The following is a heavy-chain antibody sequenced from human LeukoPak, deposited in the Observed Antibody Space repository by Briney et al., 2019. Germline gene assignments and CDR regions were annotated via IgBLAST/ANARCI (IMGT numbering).Heavy chain of an antibody. J-gene: IGHJ3*02. CDR1: GYTFNNYG. Sequence: ASVKVSSKASGYTFNNYGISWVCQVPGQGLEWMGWISPYNGNTKFAQKFQGRITVTTETSTSTAYMELRNLRSDDTAVYYCARQSYFDGRGDDAFDIWGQGTMVTVSS. V-gene: IGHV1-18*01. CDR3: ARQSYFDGRGDDAFDI. CDR2: ISPYNGNT. D-gene: IGHD2-15*01.